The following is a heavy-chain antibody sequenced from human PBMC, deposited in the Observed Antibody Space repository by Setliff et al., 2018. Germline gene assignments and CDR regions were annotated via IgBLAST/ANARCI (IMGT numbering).Heavy chain of an antibody. CDR2: VYYSGIA. V-gene: IGHV4-59*12. Sequence: SETLSLTCTVSGASISTYYWSWIRQPPGKGLEWIGYVYYSGIANYSPSLKSRLTISIDTSKNHFSLKLNSVTAADTAVYYCARDRNYYYDISGSISHHYYMDVWGKGTTVTVSS. J-gene: IGHJ6*03. D-gene: IGHD3-22*01. CDR3: ARDRNYYYDISGSISHHYYMDV. CDR1: GASISTYY.